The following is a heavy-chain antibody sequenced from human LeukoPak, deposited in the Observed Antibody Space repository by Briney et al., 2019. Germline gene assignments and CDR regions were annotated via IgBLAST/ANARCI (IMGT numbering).Heavy chain of an antibody. CDR3: ARPGYRSRYFDY. D-gene: IGHD6-19*01. CDR1: GYSFTNYW. J-gene: IGHJ4*02. V-gene: IGHV5-51*01. CDR2: INPGDSET. Sequence: GESLKISCKGSGYSFTNYWIGWVRQMPGKGLEWMVIINPGDSETKYSPSFQGQVTISADKSISTAYLQWSSLKASDTAMYYCARPGYRSRYFDYWGQGTLVTVSS.